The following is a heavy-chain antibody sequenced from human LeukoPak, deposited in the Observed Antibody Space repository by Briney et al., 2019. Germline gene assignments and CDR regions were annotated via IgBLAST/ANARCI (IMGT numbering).Heavy chain of an antibody. CDR3: ARRNPGDFFDY. CDR2: IYYTGST. Sequence: KPSETLSLTCTVSGGSITSYYWSWIRQPPGKGLEWIGYIYYTGSTDYNPSLKSRVTISVDTSKNQFSLILSSVTAADTAVYYCARRNPGDFFDYWGQGSLVSVSS. D-gene: IGHD3-3*01. J-gene: IGHJ4*02. V-gene: IGHV4-59*08. CDR1: GGSITSYY.